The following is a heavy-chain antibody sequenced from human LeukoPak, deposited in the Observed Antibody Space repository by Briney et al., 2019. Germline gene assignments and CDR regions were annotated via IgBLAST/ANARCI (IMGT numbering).Heavy chain of an antibody. CDR1: GGSISSSSYY. Sequence: SETLSLTCTVSGGSISSSSYYWGWIRQPPGKGLEWIGSIYYSGSTYYNPSLKSRVTMSVDTSKNQFSLKLSSVTAADTAVYYCARISPGGRYCSSTSCYSYYYYMDVWGKGTTVTVSS. D-gene: IGHD2-2*01. CDR2: IYYSGST. CDR3: ARISPGGRYCSSTSCYSYYYYMDV. J-gene: IGHJ6*03. V-gene: IGHV4-39*07.